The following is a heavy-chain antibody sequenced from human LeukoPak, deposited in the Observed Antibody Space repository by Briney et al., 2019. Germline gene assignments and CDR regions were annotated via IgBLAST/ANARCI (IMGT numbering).Heavy chain of an antibody. Sequence: PGGSLRLSCAASGFTFSSYAMSWVRQAPGKGLEWVSAISGSGGSTYYADSVKGRFTISRDNSKNTLYLQMNSLRAEDTAVHYCAKGGSGYYYSYFDYWGQGTLVTVSS. CDR3: AKGGSGYYYSYFDY. D-gene: IGHD5-12*01. CDR1: GFTFSSYA. V-gene: IGHV3-23*01. CDR2: ISGSGGST. J-gene: IGHJ4*02.